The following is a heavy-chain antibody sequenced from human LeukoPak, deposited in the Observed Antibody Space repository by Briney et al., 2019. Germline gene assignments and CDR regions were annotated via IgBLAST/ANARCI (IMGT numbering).Heavy chain of an antibody. J-gene: IGHJ4*02. Sequence: PGRSLRLSCTASGFTFGDYAMHWVRQAPGKGLEYVSAISSNGGSTYYANSVKGRFTISRDNSKNTLYLQMGSLRAEDMAVYYCARGCSGGSCYNYWGQGTLVTVSS. CDR3: ARGCSGGSCYNY. CDR1: GFTFGDYA. D-gene: IGHD2-15*01. V-gene: IGHV3-64*01. CDR2: ISSNGGST.